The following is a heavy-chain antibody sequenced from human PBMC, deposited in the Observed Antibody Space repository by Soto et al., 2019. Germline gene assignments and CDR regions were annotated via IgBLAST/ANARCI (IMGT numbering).Heavy chain of an antibody. CDR2: IYSGGST. CDR1: GFTVSSNY. V-gene: IGHV3-53*01. D-gene: IGHD3-3*01. Sequence: GGSLRLSCAASGFTVSSNYMSWVRQAPGKGLEWVSVIYSGGSTYYADSVKGRFTISRDNSKNTLYLQMNSLRAEDTAVYYCARDRPVSYDFWSGLFMDVWGQGTTVTVSS. J-gene: IGHJ6*02. CDR3: ARDRPVSYDFWSGLFMDV.